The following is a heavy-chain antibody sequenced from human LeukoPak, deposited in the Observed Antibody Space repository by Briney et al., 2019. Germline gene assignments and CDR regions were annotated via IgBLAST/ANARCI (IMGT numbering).Heavy chain of an antibody. J-gene: IGHJ4*02. Sequence: GESLKISCKVSGYSFSNYWIGWVRQMPGKGLEWMAIIYPADPDVRYGPSFEGHVTISADNSINTAYLQWSSLKASDTAMYYCATPVIGSNDYWGQGTLVIVSS. D-gene: IGHD2-2*03. CDR2: IYPADPDV. CDR3: ATPVIGSNDY. V-gene: IGHV5-51*01. CDR1: GYSFSNYW.